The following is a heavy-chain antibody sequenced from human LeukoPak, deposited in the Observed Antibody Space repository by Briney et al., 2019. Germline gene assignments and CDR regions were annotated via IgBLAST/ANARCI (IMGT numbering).Heavy chain of an antibody. D-gene: IGHD1-26*01. CDR2: ISSRGTTI. CDR1: GFSFNSYE. CDR3: GAKVGATRGYYSDF. J-gene: IGHJ4*02. V-gene: IGHV3-48*03. Sequence: GGSLRLSCAASGFSFNSYEMNWVRQAPGMGLEWVSYISSRGTTIYYADPVKGRFIISRDNAENSLYLQMHSLRAEDTAVYYCGAKVGATRGYYSDFWGQGTLVTVSS.